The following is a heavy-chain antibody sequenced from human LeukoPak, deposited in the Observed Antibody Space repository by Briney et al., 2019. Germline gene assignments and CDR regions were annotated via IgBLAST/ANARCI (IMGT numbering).Heavy chain of an antibody. V-gene: IGHV1-69-2*01. D-gene: IGHD5-24*01. CDR1: GYTFTDYY. J-gene: IGHJ5*02. Sequence: ATVKISCKVSGYTFTDYYMHWVQQAPGKGLEWMGLVDPEDGETIYAEKLQGRVTITADTSTDTAYMELSSLRSEDTAVYYCATGRWLQPFDPWGQGTLVTVSS. CDR3: ATGRWLQPFDP. CDR2: VDPEDGET.